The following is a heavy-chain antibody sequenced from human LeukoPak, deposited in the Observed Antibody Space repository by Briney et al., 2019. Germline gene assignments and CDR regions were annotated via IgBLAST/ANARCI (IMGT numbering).Heavy chain of an antibody. V-gene: IGHV3-7*01. J-gene: IGHJ3*02. D-gene: IGHD1-26*01. CDR2: IKRDGSEK. CDR3: ARELSGSDAFDI. CDR1: GFTFSSYW. Sequence: GGSLRLSCAASGFTFSSYWMSWVRQAPGKGLEWVANIKRDGSEKYYVDSVKGRFTISRDNAKNSLYLHMSSLRAEDTAVYYCARELSGSDAFDIWGQGTMVTVS.